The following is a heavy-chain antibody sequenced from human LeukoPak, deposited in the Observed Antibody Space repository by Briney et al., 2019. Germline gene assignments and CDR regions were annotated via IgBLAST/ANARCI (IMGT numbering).Heavy chain of an antibody. CDR2: INPNSGGT. CDR3: AREGALRYFGWLLYAPDY. Sequence: GASVKVSCKASGYTFTGYYMHWVRQAPGQGLEWMGRINPNSGGTKYAQKFQGRVTMTRDTSISTDYMELSRLRSDDTAVYYCAREGALRYFGWLLYAPDYWGQGTLVTVSS. V-gene: IGHV1-2*06. D-gene: IGHD3-9*01. J-gene: IGHJ4*02. CDR1: GYTFTGYY.